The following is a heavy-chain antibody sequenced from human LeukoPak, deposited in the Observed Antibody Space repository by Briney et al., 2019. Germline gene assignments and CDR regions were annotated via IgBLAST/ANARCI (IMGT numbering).Heavy chain of an antibody. CDR3: ARDTYSGYDSLFGNYFYYAMDV. V-gene: IGHV6-1*01. J-gene: IGHJ6*02. Sequence: SQTLSLTCAISVDSVSSNSAAWDWIRQSPSRGLEWLGRTDYMFKGYKDYAVPVKNRITINPELSRNEVSLQLNSVPPEDTAVYYCARDTYSGYDSLFGNYFYYAMDVWGQGTTVTVSS. CDR2: TDYMFKGYK. D-gene: IGHD5-12*01. CDR1: VDSVSSNSAA.